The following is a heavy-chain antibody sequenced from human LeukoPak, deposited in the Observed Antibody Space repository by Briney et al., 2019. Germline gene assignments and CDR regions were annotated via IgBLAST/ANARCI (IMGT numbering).Heavy chain of an antibody. V-gene: IGHV4-59*08. J-gene: IGHJ6*02. CDR2: IGNTGAT. CDR1: GASIRGSY. CDR3: ARSVGEWEASFRYYYGIDV. D-gene: IGHD3-10*01. Sequence: SETLSLTCTVSGASIRGSYWSWIRQSPGKGLDWIGYIGNTGATNYNPSLKSRITISVDTSKNQFSLKLTSVTAADTAIYFCARSVGEWEASFRYYYGIDVWGHGTTVTVSS.